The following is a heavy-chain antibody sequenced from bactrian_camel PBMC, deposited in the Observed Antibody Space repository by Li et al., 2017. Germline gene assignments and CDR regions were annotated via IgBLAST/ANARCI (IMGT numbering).Heavy chain of an antibody. CDR2: MYSDGSNT. CDR3: VKGQSELWDFGY. Sequence: HVQLVESGGGSVQAGGSLKLSCAASGYQFTTCGMGWYRQAPGKGLEWVSSMYSDGSNTYYADSVKGRFTISRDNIKNTLYLQLNSLKTEDTAMYYCVKGQSELWDFGYWGQGTQVTVS. V-gene: IGHV3S6*01. D-gene: IGHD5*01. J-gene: IGHJ6*01. CDR1: GYQFTTCG.